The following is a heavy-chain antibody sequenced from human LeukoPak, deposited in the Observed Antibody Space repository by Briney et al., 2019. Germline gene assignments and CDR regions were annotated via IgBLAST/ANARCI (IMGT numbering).Heavy chain of an antibody. J-gene: IGHJ6*02. D-gene: IGHD6-13*01. CDR2: ISYDGSNK. V-gene: IGHV3-30*04. Sequence: GSLRLSCAASGFTLSSYAMHWVRQAPGKGLEWVAVISYDGSNKYYADSVKGRFTISRDNSKNTLYLQMNSLRAEDTAVYYCAREDVAAAGTAYYYGMDVWGQGTTVTVSS. CDR1: GFTLSSYA. CDR3: AREDVAAAGTAYYYGMDV.